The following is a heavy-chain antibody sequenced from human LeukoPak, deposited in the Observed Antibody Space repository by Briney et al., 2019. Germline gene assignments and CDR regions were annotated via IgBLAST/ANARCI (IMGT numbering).Heavy chain of an antibody. V-gene: IGHV1-2*02. Sequence: ASLKVSCKASGYTFTGYYMHCVRQAPGQRLEWMGWINPNSGGTNYAQKFQGRVTMTRDTSISTACMELSRLRSDDTAVYYCAAMATTYEGIDYWGQGTLVTVSS. J-gene: IGHJ4*02. CDR1: GYTFTGYY. D-gene: IGHD5-24*01. CDR3: AAMATTYEGIDY. CDR2: INPNSGGT.